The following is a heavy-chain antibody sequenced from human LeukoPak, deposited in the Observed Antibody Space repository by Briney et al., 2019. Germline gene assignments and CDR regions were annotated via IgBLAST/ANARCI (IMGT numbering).Heavy chain of an antibody. CDR3: ARAKGSSSHYYYYGMDV. CDR1: GGPISSGDYY. V-gene: IGHV4-30-4*01. CDR2: IYYSGST. D-gene: IGHD6-6*01. J-gene: IGHJ6*02. Sequence: SHTLSLTCTVSGGPISSGDYYWSWIRQPPGKGLEWIVYIYYSGSTYYNPSLKSRVTISVDKSKNQFSLKLSSVTAADTAVYYCARAKGSSSHYYYYGMDVWGQGPTVTVSS.